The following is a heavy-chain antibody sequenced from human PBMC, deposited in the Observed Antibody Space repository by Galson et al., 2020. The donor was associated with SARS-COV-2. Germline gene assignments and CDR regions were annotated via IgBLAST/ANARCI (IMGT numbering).Heavy chain of an antibody. V-gene: IGHV2-70*01. D-gene: IGHD2-21*02. Sequence: SGPTLVKPTHTLTLTCTFSGFSLSTSGMCVSWIRQPPGKALEWLALIDWDDDKYYSTSLKTRLTISKDTSKNQVVLTMTNMDPVDTATYYCARFGDDSLGFYYYGMDVWGQGTTVTVSS. J-gene: IGHJ6*02. CDR3: ARFGDDSLGFYYYGMDV. CDR1: GFSLSTSGMC. CDR2: IDWDDDK.